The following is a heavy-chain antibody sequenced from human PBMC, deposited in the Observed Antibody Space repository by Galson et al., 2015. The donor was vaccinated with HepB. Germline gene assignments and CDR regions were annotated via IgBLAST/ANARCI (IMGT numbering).Heavy chain of an antibody. Sequence: SVKVSCKASGGTFSTYTSSWVRQAPGQGLEWMGGIIPIFDTPNYAQKFQGRVTITADESTSTAYMELSSLRSEDTAVYYCARGITAGSQLRGGNYYYMDVWGKGTTVAVAS. V-gene: IGHV1-69*13. CDR1: GGTFSTYT. D-gene: IGHD1-7*01. CDR3: ARGITAGSQLRGGNYYYMDV. CDR2: IIPIFDTP. J-gene: IGHJ6*03.